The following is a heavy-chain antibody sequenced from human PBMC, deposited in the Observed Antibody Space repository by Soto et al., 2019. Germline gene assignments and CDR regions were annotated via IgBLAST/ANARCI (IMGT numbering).Heavy chain of an antibody. CDR1: GGSISSGGYY. CDR3: ARFNVVSSGYYYVNLFDS. V-gene: IGHV4-31*03. D-gene: IGHD3-22*01. CDR2: IYYSGST. Sequence: PSETLSLTCTVSGGSISSGGYYWSWIRQHPGKGLEWIGYIYYSGSTYYNPSLKSRVTISVDTSKNQFSLKLSSVTAADTAVYYCARFNVVSSGYYYVNLFDSWGQGTLVIVSS. J-gene: IGHJ5*01.